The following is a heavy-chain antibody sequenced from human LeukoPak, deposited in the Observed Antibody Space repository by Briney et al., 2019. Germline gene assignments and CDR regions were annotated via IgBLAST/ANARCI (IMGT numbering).Heavy chain of an antibody. CDR3: AKEKYYYDSSGYDY. CDR2: ISYDGSNK. V-gene: IGHV3-30*18. J-gene: IGHJ4*02. CDR1: GFTFSSYG. Sequence: GGSLRLSCAASGFTFSSYGMHWVCQAPGKGLEWVAVISYDGSNKYYADSVKGRFTISRDNSKNTLYLQMNSLRAEDTAVYYCAKEKYYYDSSGYDYWGQGTLVTVSS. D-gene: IGHD3-22*01.